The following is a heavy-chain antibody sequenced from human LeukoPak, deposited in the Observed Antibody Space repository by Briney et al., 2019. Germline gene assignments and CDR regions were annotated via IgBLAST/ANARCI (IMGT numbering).Heavy chain of an antibody. Sequence: ASVKVSCKASGYTFTGYYVHWVRQAPGQGLEGMGWIDPNSGGANYAQKFQGRVTMTRDTSISTAYLELSRLTSDDTAVFYCARDRHNSTWYGGNFDYWGQGTLVTVSS. D-gene: IGHD6-13*01. V-gene: IGHV1-2*02. CDR1: GYTFTGYY. CDR2: IDPNSGGA. J-gene: IGHJ4*02. CDR3: ARDRHNSTWYGGNFDY.